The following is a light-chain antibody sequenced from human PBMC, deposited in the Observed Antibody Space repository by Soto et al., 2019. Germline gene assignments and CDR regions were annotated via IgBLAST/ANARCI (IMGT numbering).Light chain of an antibody. V-gene: IGKV3-20*01. Sequence: DIGLTQSPGTLSFSPGERATLSCRASQSVNSAYLAWYQQRPGQAPRLLIYGASTRASAIPDRFSGSGSGTDFTLTISRLEPEDLAVYYCQQYGNSPPWTFGQGTKVEIK. CDR1: QSVNSAY. CDR2: GAS. CDR3: QQYGNSPPWT. J-gene: IGKJ1*01.